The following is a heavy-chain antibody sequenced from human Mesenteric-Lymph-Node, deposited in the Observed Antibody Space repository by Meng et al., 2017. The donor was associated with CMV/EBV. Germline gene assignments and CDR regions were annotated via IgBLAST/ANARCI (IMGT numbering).Heavy chain of an antibody. V-gene: IGHV1-69*05. CDR3: ARTNYDFWSGYWFDP. Sequence: SGGTFSSYAISWVRRAPGQGLEWMGGIIPIFGTANYAQKFQGRVTITTDESTSTAYMELSSLRSEDTAVYYCARTNYDFWSGYWFDPWGQGTLVTVSS. J-gene: IGHJ5*02. CDR1: GGTFSSYA. D-gene: IGHD3-3*01. CDR2: IIPIFGTA.